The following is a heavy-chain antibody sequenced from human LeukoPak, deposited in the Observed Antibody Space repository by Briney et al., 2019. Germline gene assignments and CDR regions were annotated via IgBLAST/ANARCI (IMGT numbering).Heavy chain of an antibody. CDR1: GCTCSSYG. CDR2: IRYDGSNE. D-gene: IGHD1-7*01. CDR3: ARKLELRARSNWFDP. J-gene: IGHJ5*02. V-gene: IGHV3-30*02. Sequence: PGGALRLSCGAAGCTCSSYGMHGVRQAPGRGLEWVAFIRYDGSNEYYADSVKGRFTISRDNSKITLYPQMNSLRAEDTAVYYCARKLELRARSNWFDPWGQGTLVTVSS.